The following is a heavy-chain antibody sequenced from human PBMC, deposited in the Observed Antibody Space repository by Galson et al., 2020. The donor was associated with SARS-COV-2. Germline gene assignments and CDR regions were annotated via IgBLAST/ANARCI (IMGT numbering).Heavy chain of an antibody. J-gene: IGHJ5*01. D-gene: IGHD6-19*01. CDR3: ARGSPGPTGYRSSWFDS. CDR2: INHSGNS. V-gene: IGHV4-34*01. Sequence: SETLSLTCAVYGGSFSGYYWSWIRQPPGKGLEWIGEINHSGNSNYNPSLKSRVTISVDTSKNQFSLKLRSVTVADTAVYYCARGSPGPTGYRSSWFDSWGQGTLVTVSS. CDR1: GGSFSGYY.